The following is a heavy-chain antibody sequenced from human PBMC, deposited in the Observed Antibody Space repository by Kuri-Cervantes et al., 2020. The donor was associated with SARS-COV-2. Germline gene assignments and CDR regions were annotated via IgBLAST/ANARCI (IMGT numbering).Heavy chain of an antibody. V-gene: IGHV4-39*01. CDR2: INHSGST. Sequence: SGPTLVKPTQTLSLTCTFSGFSLSTSGVCVSWIRQPPGKGLEWIGEINHSGSTNYNPSLKSRVTISVDTSKNQFSLKLSSVTAADTAVYYCARHRRRYSTGYHFDYWGQGTLVTVSS. J-gene: IGHJ4*02. CDR3: ARHRRRYSTGYHFDY. CDR1: GFSLSTSGVC. D-gene: IGHD2-15*01.